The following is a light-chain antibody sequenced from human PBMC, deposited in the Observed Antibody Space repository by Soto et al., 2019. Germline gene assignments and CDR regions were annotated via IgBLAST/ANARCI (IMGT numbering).Light chain of an antibody. CDR2: LGS. Sequence: EIVMTQSPPSLTVTPGEPASISCRSSQRLLHSNGNTFLDWYLQKPGQSPQLLIYLGSNRASGVPDRVSGSEAGTDFTLTISRVEAEDVGVYYCMQALQTPYTFGQGTQVDIK. J-gene: IGKJ2*01. CDR3: MQALQTPYT. CDR1: QRLLHSNGNTF. V-gene: IGKV2-28*01.